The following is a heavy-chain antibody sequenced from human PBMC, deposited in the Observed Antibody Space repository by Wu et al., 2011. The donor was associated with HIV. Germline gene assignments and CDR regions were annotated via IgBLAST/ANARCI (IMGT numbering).Heavy chain of an antibody. V-gene: IGHV1-2*02. CDR1: GYIFTGYY. Sequence: QVQLVQSGAEVKKPGPSVKVSCRASGYIFTGYYIHWMRQAPGQGPEWMGYINPNSGGTDYAQKFQGRVTMTRDTSISTAYMELSRLMSDDTAVYYCARDPGFGEPWGQGTLVTVSS. CDR2: INPNSGGT. J-gene: IGHJ5*02. D-gene: IGHD3-10*01. CDR3: ARDPGFGEP.